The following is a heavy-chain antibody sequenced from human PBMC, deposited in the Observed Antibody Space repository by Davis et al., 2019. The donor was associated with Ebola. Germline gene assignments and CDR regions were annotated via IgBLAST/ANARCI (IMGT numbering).Heavy chain of an antibody. CDR3: ARDLTVIRGVHAN. J-gene: IGHJ4*02. V-gene: IGHV1-18*01. CDR2: LSTYNGNT. D-gene: IGHD3-10*01. CDR1: GYTFTSYD. Sequence: ASVKVSCKASGYTFTSYDINWVRQAPGQALEWMGWLSTYNGNTDHAQRLQGRVTMTTDTSTNPASMELRSLRSDDTAVYYCARDLTVIRGVHANWGQGTLVTVSS.